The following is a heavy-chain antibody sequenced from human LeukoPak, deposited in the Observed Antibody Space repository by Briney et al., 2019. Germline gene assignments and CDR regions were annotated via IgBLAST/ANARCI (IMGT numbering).Heavy chain of an antibody. Sequence: PGGSLRLSCAASGFTFSSYAMHWVRQAPGKGLEWVAVISYDGSNKYYADSVKGRFTISRDNSKNTLYLQMNSLRAEDTAVYYCARDPGRQQLAIDYWGQGTLVTVSS. D-gene: IGHD6-13*01. CDR2: ISYDGSNK. J-gene: IGHJ4*02. V-gene: IGHV3-30*04. CDR3: ARDPGRQQLAIDY. CDR1: GFTFSSYA.